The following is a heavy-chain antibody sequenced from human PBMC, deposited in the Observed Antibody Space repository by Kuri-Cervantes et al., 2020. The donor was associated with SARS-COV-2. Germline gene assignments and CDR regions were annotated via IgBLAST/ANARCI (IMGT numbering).Heavy chain of an antibody. CDR1: GFTFSGSA. V-gene: IGHV3-74*01. J-gene: IGHJ4*02. Sequence: GGSLRLSCAASGFTFSGSAIHWVRQAPGKGLVWVSRINPDGSYTNNADSVKGRFTLSRDNAKNMLFLQMNSLRAEDTAVYYCVRDGDHWNFDYWGQGTLVTVSS. CDR3: VRDGDHWNFDY. D-gene: IGHD1-1*01. CDR2: INPDGSYT.